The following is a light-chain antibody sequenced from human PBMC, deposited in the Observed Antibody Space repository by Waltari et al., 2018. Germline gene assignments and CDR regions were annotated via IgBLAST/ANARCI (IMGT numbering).Light chain of an antibody. J-gene: IGLJ2*01. CDR3: YSTDRTGKQRV. CDR2: EDN. V-gene: IGLV3-10*01. Sequence: SYELTQPPSGSVSPGQTARITCPGDALPNQYGYWYQQKSGKAPVLVIYEDNKRRSGIPERFSGSSSGTMVTLTISGAQVEDEGDYYCYSTDRTGKQRVFGGGTKLTVL. CDR1: ALPNQY.